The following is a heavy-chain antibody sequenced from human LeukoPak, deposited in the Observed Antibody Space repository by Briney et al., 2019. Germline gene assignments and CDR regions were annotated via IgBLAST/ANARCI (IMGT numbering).Heavy chain of an antibody. D-gene: IGHD6-6*01. Sequence: SETLSLTCAVYGGSFSGYYWSWIRQPPGKGLEWIGEVNHSGSTNYNPSLKSRVTISVDTSKNQFSLKLSSVTAADTAVYYCARVRQLVGIYYYYYYMDVWGKGTTVTVSS. V-gene: IGHV4-34*01. CDR3: ARVRQLVGIYYYYYYMDV. CDR2: VNHSGST. J-gene: IGHJ6*03. CDR1: GGSFSGYY.